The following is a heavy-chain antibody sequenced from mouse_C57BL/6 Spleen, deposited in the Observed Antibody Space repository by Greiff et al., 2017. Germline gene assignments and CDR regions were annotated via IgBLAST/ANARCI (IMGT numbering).Heavy chain of an antibody. CDR1: GYTFTSYW. D-gene: IGHD1-1*01. CDR3: ARSRGGSSLNWYFDV. Sequence: QVHVKQPGAELVKPGASVKLSCKASGYTFTSYWMHWVKQRPGQGLEWIGMIHPNSGSTNYNEKFKSKATLTVDKSSSTAYMQLSSLTSEDSAVYYCARSRGGSSLNWYFDVWGTGTTVTVSS. J-gene: IGHJ1*03. CDR2: IHPNSGST. V-gene: IGHV1-64*01.